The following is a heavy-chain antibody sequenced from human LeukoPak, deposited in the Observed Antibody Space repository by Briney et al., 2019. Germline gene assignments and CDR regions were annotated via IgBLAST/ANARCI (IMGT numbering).Heavy chain of an antibody. V-gene: IGHV4-39*07. CDR3: ARVPTAYYYYGMDV. Sequence: SETLSLTCTVSGGSISSGSYYWGWIRQPPGKGLEWIGSIYYSGSTYYNPSLKSRVTISVDTSKNQFSLKLSSVTAADTAVYYCARVPTAYYYYGMDVWGQGTTVTVSS. CDR2: IYYSGST. J-gene: IGHJ6*02. CDR1: GGSISSGSYY. D-gene: IGHD2-21*02.